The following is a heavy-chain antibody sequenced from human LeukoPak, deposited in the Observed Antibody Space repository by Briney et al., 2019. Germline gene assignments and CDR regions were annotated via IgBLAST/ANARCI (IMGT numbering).Heavy chain of an antibody. Sequence: PSETLSLTCTVSGDSISSTSYYWGWIRQPPGKGLECIGSVYYSGTTYSNPSLKSRVTMSVDTSKNQFSLKLSSVTAADTAVYYCARHAYYYDSSGYYYYFDYWGQGTLVTVSS. J-gene: IGHJ4*02. CDR1: GDSISSTSYY. D-gene: IGHD3-22*01. V-gene: IGHV4-39*01. CDR3: ARHAYYYDSSGYYYYFDY. CDR2: VYYSGTT.